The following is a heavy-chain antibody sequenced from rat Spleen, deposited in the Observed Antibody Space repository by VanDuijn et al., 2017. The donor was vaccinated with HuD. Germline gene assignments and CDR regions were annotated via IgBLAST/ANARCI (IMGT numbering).Heavy chain of an antibody. Sequence: EVQLVESDGGLVQPGRSLKLSCAASGFTFSDYDMAWVRQAPNKGLEWVASISYEDSSTYYRDSVKGRFTISRDNAKSTLYLQMNSLRSEDTATYYCTRRRSHFDYWGQGVMVTVSS. CDR2: ISYEDSST. D-gene: IGHD1-11*01. J-gene: IGHJ2*01. V-gene: IGHV5-7*01. CDR3: TRRRSHFDY. CDR1: GFTFSDYD.